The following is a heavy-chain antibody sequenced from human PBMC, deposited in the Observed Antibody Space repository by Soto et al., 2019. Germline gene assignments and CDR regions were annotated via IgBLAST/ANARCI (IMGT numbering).Heavy chain of an antibody. CDR3: TLNHCAGGGCYDRDY. Sequence: VQLQESGPGLVKPSQTLSLTCAVSDESVTSPGNYWNWIRQRPDTGLEWIGYISSGGSPFYNPSLQSRVSLSLDTSNNPFSLTLNSVTAADTAVYYCTLNHCAGGGCYDRDYWGQGTRVTVSS. CDR1: DESVTSPGNY. V-gene: IGHV4-31*11. J-gene: IGHJ1*01. CDR2: ISSGGSP. D-gene: IGHD2-15*01.